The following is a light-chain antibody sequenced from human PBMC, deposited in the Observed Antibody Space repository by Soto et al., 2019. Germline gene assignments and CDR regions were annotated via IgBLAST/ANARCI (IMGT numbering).Light chain of an antibody. Sequence: EIVMTQSPATLSVSPGERATLSCRASQSISSNLAWYQQKPGQGPRLLIYDASTRATGIPARFSGSGSGTDFTLTISSLQSEDFSVYYCQQYNNWFKWTGVQGAKEEIK. CDR3: QQYNNWFKWT. CDR1: QSISSN. CDR2: DAS. V-gene: IGKV3-15*01. J-gene: IGKJ1*01.